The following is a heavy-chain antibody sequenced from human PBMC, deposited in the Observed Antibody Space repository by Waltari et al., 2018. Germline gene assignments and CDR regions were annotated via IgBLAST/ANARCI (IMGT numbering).Heavy chain of an antibody. CDR1: GLIFNNYA. J-gene: IGHJ5*02. D-gene: IGHD3-22*01. CDR3: AKAHFYDTSGYIEH. Sequence: EVQVLESGGGLVQPGGSLRTPCAASGLIFNNYAINWVRQAPGKGLEWVSGINGYGDKTYYADSVKGRFTLSRDNSRNTLSLQMNSLRAEDTAVYYCAKAHFYDTSGYIEHWGQGTLVTVSS. V-gene: IGHV3-23*01. CDR2: INGYGDKT.